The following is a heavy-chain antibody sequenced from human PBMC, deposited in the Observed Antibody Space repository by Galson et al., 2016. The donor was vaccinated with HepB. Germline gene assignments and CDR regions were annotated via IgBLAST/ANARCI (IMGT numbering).Heavy chain of an antibody. CDR2: ISDSGDRT. Sequence: SLRLSCAASGFTFSKFAMSWVRQAPGKRLEAVAGISDSGDRTYYANSVKGRFTISRNNSKNTLFLQMNGLRAEDRAVYYCAKVEPGLAIIRDGFDIWGQGTLVAVSS. D-gene: IGHD6-13*01. J-gene: IGHJ3*02. CDR3: AKVEPGLAIIRDGFDI. CDR1: GFTFSKFA. V-gene: IGHV3-23*01.